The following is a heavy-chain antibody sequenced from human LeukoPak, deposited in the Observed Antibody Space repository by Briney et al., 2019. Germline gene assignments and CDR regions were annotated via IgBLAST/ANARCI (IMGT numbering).Heavy chain of an antibody. CDR1: GFTFSDYY. CDR3: GRFMVRGVLIFDY. J-gene: IGHJ4*02. Sequence: GGSLRLSCAASGFTFSDYYMSWIRQAPGKGLEWVSYISSSGSTIYYADSVEGRFTISRDNAKNSLYLQMNSLRAEDTAVYYCGRFMVRGVLIFDYWGQGTLVTVSS. CDR2: ISSSGSTI. D-gene: IGHD3-10*01. V-gene: IGHV3-11*01.